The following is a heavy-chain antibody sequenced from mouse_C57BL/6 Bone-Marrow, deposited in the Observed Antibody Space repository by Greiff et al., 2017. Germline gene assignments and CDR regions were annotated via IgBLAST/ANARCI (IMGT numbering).Heavy chain of an antibody. CDR1: GFTFSDYG. V-gene: IGHV5-17*01. Sequence: EVQLVESGGGLVKPGGSLKLSCAASGFTFSDYGMHWVRQAPEKGLEWVAYISSGSSTIYYADTVKGRFTISRDNAKNTLCLQMTSLRSEDTAMYYCARPGGYWNMDYWGQGTSVTVSS. CDR2: ISSGSSTI. J-gene: IGHJ4*01. CDR3: ARPGGYWNMDY. D-gene: IGHD2-3*01.